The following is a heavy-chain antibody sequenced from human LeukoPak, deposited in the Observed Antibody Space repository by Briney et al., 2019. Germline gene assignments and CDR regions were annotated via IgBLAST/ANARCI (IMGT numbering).Heavy chain of an antibody. V-gene: IGHV1-46*01. D-gene: IGHD6-19*01. CDR1: GYTFTSYY. J-gene: IGHJ6*03. CDR3: ARDGRRQLLVISASNYYYYMDV. CDR2: INPSGGST. Sequence: ASVKVSCKASGYTFTSYYMHWVRQAPGQGLEGMGIINPSGGSTSYAQKFQGRVTMTRDMSTSTVYMELSSLRSEDTAVYYCARDGRRQLLVISASNYYYYMDVWGKGTTVTVSS.